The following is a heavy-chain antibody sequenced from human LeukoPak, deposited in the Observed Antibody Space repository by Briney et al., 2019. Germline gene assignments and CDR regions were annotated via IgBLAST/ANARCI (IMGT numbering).Heavy chain of an antibody. CDR2: ISPYNGNT. CDR1: RYTFTSYG. D-gene: IGHD2-21*01. J-gene: IGHJ4*02. Sequence: ASVKVSCKASRYTFTSYGISGVRQAPGQGLEGMGWISPYNGNTNYAPKLQGRLTMTTDTSTSTAYMALRSLRSDHTAVYYCARDRQCGYWGQGTLVTVSS. V-gene: IGHV1-18*01. CDR3: ARDRQCGY.